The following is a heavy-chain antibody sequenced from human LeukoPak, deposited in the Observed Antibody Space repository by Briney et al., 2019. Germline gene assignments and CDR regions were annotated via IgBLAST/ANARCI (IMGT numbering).Heavy chain of an antibody. CDR1: GFTFSDYY. J-gene: IGHJ4*02. Sequence: GGSLRLSCAASGFTFSDYYMSWIRQAPGKGLEWVSYISSSGSTIYYADSVKGRFTISRDNAKNSLYLQMNSLRAEDTAVYYCARDMGRGWLRLGDSYYFDYWGQGTLVTVSS. D-gene: IGHD5-12*01. V-gene: IGHV3-11*04. CDR3: ARDMGRGWLRLGDSYYFDY. CDR2: ISSSGSTI.